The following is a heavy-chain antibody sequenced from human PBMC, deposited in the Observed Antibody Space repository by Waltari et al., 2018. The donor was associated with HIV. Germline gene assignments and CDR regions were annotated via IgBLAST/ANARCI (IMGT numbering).Heavy chain of an antibody. D-gene: IGHD2-15*01. CDR2: IDWDDDK. CDR1: GFSLTTSGLC. Sequence: QVTLRESGPALVKPTQTLTLTCTFPGFSLTTSGLCVSWIRQPPGKVLEWLARIDWDDDKYYTTSLKTRLTISRDTSKNQVVLTMTNMAPVDTATYFCARGRLQHDFWGQGTLVTVSS. J-gene: IGHJ4*02. CDR3: ARGRLQHDF. V-gene: IGHV2-70*15.